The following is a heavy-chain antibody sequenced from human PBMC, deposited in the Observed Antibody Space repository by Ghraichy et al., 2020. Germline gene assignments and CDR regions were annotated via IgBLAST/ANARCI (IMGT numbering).Heavy chain of an antibody. CDR2: IYYSGST. CDR1: GGSVSSGSYY. Sequence: ETLSLTCTVSGGSVSSGSYYWSWIRQPPGKGLEWIGYIYYSGSTNYNPSLKSRVTISVDTSKNQFSLKLSSVTAADTAVYYCARVIMGSTMVRGPIATRTFDYWGQGTLVTVSS. V-gene: IGHV4-61*01. D-gene: IGHD3-10*01. CDR3: ARVIMGSTMVRGPIATRTFDY. J-gene: IGHJ4*02.